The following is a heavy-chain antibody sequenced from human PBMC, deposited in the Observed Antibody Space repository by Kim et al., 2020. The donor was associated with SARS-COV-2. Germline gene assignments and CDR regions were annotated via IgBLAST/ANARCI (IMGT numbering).Heavy chain of an antibody. Sequence: GGSLRLSCAASGFIFSDYYMSWIRQAPGKGLEWVSYISSSSSHTNYAESMEGRFTISRDNAKNSLYLQVNSLRVEDTAVYYCARDSRGYSYGANDYWGQGTLVTVSS. V-gene: IGHV3-11*06. D-gene: IGHD5-18*01. J-gene: IGHJ4*02. CDR3: ARDSRGYSYGANDY. CDR1: GFIFSDYY. CDR2: ISSSSSHT.